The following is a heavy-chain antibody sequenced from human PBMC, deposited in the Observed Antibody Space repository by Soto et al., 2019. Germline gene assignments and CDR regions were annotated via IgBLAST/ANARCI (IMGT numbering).Heavy chain of an antibody. CDR1: GGSISSGGHY. Sequence: PSETLSLTCTVSGGSISSGGHYWSWIRQHPGKGLEWIGYIYYSGSTYYNPSLKSRVTISVDTSKNQFSLKLSSVTAADTAVYYCARYYDILPGHDAFDIWGQGTMVTVSS. CDR3: ARYYDILPGHDAFDI. V-gene: IGHV4-31*03. D-gene: IGHD3-9*01. J-gene: IGHJ3*02. CDR2: IYYSGST.